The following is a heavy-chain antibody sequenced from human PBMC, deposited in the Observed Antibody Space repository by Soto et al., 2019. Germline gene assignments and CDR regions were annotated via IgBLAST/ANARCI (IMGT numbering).Heavy chain of an antibody. CDR1: GFTFSSYA. D-gene: IGHD3-22*01. V-gene: IGHV3-30-3*01. CDR2: ISYDGSNK. CDR3: ARDKYYHDSSAGFDY. Sequence: GGSLRLSCAASGFTFSSYAMHWVRQAPGKGLEWVAVISYDGSNKYYADSVKGRFTISRDNSKNTLYLQMNSLRAEDTAVYYCARDKYYHDSSAGFDYWGQGTLVTVSS. J-gene: IGHJ4*02.